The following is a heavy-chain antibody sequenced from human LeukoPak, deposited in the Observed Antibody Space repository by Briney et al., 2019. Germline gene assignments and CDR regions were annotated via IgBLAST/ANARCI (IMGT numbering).Heavy chain of an antibody. D-gene: IGHD4/OR15-4a*01. J-gene: IGHJ3*02. CDR3: ARDYMVVTPSGAFDI. CDR2: VYSGGST. V-gene: IGHV3-53*01. Sequence: GGSLRLSCAASGFTVSSNYMSWVRQAPGKGLEWVSVVYSGGSTYYADSVKGRFTISRDNSKNTLYLQMNSLRAEDTAVYYCARDYMVVTPSGAFDIWGQGTMVTVSS. CDR1: GFTVSSNY.